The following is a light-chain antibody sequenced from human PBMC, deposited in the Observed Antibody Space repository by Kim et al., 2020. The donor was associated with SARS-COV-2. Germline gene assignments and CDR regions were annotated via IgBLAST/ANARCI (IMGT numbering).Light chain of an antibody. CDR2: EAS. CDR1: QSISTY. J-gene: IGKJ4*01. V-gene: IGKV3-11*01. Sequence: SLSPGERATLSCRASQSISTYLGWYQQKPGQAPRLLIYEASNRATGIPARFSGSGSGTDFTLIIDSLEPEDFAIYFCQQRSNWPLTFGEGPRWIS. CDR3: QQRSNWPLT.